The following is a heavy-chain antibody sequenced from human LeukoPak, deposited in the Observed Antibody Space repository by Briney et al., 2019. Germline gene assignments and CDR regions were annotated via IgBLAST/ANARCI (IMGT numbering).Heavy chain of an antibody. Sequence: SETLSLTCAVSGGSISSSNWWSWVRQPPGKGLEWIGEIYHSGSTNYNPSLKSRVTISVDKSKNQFSLKLSSVTAADTAVYYCARDRGAVAGTLGGYYYYMDVWGKGTTVTVSS. CDR1: GGSISSSNW. D-gene: IGHD6-19*01. V-gene: IGHV4-4*02. CDR3: ARDRGAVAGTLGGYYYYMDV. J-gene: IGHJ6*03. CDR2: IYHSGST.